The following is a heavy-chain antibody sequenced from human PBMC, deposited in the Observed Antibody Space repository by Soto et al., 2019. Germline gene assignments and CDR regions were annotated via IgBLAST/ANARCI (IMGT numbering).Heavy chain of an antibody. D-gene: IGHD6-13*01. CDR1: GGSSTAYH. CDR3: ARGRRVVGGFSSWYDYFDY. CDR2: VNHSGSA. V-gene: IGHV4-34*01. J-gene: IGHJ4*02. Sequence: SETLSLTCGALGGSSTAYHWIWIRQPPGKGLEWIGEVNHSGSANYNPSPKARVTRSLDTSNNQFSLTLYSVTAADTAMYYCARGRRVVGGFSSWYDYFDYWGRGTLVTVSS.